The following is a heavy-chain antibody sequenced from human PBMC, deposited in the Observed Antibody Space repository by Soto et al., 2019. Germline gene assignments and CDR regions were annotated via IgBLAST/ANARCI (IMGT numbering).Heavy chain of an antibody. Sequence: GAPVKATWKASGFALTCHGICWVRQAPGQGLEWMGWISAYNGNTNYAQKLQGRVTMTTDTSTSTAYMELRSLRSDDTAVYYCARDSPPVDYWGQGTLVTVSS. CDR1: GFALTCHG. J-gene: IGHJ4*02. CDR2: ISAYNGNT. V-gene: IGHV1-18*01. CDR3: ARDSPPVDY.